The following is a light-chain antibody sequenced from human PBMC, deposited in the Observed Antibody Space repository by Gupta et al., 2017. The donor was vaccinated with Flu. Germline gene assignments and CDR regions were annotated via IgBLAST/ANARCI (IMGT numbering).Light chain of an antibody. CDR1: QSVGRC. Sequence: GDRATLTSRASQSVGRCLTWYQQQPGKAPSLLIYKASILETGVPSRFSGSGSGTDFTLTIDSLQPDDPAVYYCQQYFSCPFTFGQGTRLEI. CDR3: QQYFSCPFT. CDR2: KAS. V-gene: IGKV1-5*03. J-gene: IGKJ2*01.